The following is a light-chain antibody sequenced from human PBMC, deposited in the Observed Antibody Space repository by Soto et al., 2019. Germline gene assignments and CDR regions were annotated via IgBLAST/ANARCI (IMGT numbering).Light chain of an antibody. Sequence: QSALTQPAAVSGSPGQSITISCTGASSHVGDYNFVSWYQHHPGKAPKLIIYEVSRRPSGVSNRFSGSKSGNTASLTISGLQAEDEADYYCNSYTTSNTPRVVFGGGTKLTVL. CDR1: SSHVGDYNF. CDR2: EVS. V-gene: IGLV2-14*01. CDR3: NSYTTSNTPRVV. J-gene: IGLJ2*01.